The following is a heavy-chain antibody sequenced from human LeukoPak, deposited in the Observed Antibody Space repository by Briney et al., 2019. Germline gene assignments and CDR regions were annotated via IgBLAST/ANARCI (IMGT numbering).Heavy chain of an antibody. Sequence: GGSLRLACVASGFTFSNNWMSWVRQAPGKGLGWVANIKQDGSEKYYVDSVKGRFTISRDNAKNSLDLQMNNLRAEDTAVYYCARGPPYDFWSGYYRGAFDIWGQGTMVTVSS. D-gene: IGHD3-3*01. J-gene: IGHJ3*02. CDR1: GFTFSNNW. V-gene: IGHV3-7*01. CDR3: ARGPPYDFWSGYYRGAFDI. CDR2: IKQDGSEK.